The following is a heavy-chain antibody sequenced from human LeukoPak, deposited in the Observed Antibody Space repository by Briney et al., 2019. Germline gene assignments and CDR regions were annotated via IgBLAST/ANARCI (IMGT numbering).Heavy chain of an antibody. V-gene: IGHV4-59*01. Sequence: SETLSLTCTVSGGSISSYYWSWIRQPPGKGLEWIGYIYHSGSTNYNPSLKSRVTISVDTSKNQFSLKLSSVTAADTAVYYCARSKDILTGYCFDYWGQGTLVTVSS. D-gene: IGHD3-9*01. CDR2: IYHSGST. CDR1: GGSISSYY. CDR3: ARSKDILTGYCFDY. J-gene: IGHJ4*02.